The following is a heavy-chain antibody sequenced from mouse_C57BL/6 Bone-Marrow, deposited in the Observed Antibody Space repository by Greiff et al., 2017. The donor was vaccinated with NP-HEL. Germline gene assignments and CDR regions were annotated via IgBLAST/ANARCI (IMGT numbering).Heavy chain of an antibody. Sequence: QVQLQQSGAELVKPGASVKLSCKASGYTFTSYWMQWVKQRPGQGLEWIGEIDPSDSYTNYNQKFKGKATLTVDTSSSTAYMQLSSLTSEDSAVYYCARINCYGSSYGYFDVWGTGTTVTVSS. V-gene: IGHV1-50*01. J-gene: IGHJ1*03. CDR1: GYTFTSYW. D-gene: IGHD1-1*01. CDR2: IDPSDSYT. CDR3: ARINCYGSSYGYFDV.